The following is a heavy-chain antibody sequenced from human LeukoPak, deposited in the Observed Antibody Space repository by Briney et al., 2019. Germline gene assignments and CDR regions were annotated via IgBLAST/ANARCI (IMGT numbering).Heavy chain of an antibody. J-gene: IGHJ5*02. CDR2: IYYSGST. Sequence: PSETLSLTCTVSGGSISSSSYYWGWIRQPPGKGLEWIGSIYYSGSTYYNPSLKSRVTISVDTSKNQFSLKLSSVTAADTAVYYCARVFLYYYDSSGMTDWFDPWGQGTLVTVSS. V-gene: IGHV4-39*01. CDR3: ARVFLYYYDSSGMTDWFDP. CDR1: GGSISSSSYY. D-gene: IGHD3-22*01.